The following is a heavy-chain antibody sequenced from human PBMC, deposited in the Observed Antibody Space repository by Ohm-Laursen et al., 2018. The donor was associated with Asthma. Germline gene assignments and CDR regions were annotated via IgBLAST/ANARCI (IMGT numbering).Heavy chain of an antibody. Sequence: SLRLSCAASGFTLSSANINWVRQAPGKGLEFVSYINTSSTTIYYADSVKGRFTISRDNAKNIVFLQMNSLRAEDTAVYYCATERHLALWGQGTLVTVSA. CDR1: GFTLSSAN. J-gene: IGHJ4*02. CDR3: ATERHLAL. CDR2: INTSSTTI. V-gene: IGHV3-48*01.